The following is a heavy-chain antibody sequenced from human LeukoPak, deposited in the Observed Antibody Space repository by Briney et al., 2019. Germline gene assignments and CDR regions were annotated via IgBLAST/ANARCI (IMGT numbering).Heavy chain of an antibody. D-gene: IGHD2/OR15-2a*01. CDR3: AKYIGPSRRIFDY. V-gene: IGHV3-23*01. CDR1: GFTFTSYP. J-gene: IGHJ4*02. CDR2: ISETGAIT. Sequence: GGSLRLSCAASGFTFTSYPMPWVRQAPGKGLEWVSSISETGAITNYADSVKGRFTISRDNSKNTLYLQMSSLRAEDAAVYFCAKYIGPSRRIFDYWGQGTLVAVSS.